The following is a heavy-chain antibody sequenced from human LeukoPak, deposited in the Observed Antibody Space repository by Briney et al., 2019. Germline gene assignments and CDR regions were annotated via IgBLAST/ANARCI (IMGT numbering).Heavy chain of an antibody. CDR1: GFTFSNYE. CDR2: ISSSGSTI. CDR3: ATDYGANSGGFGY. D-gene: IGHD4-23*01. V-gene: IGHV3-48*03. Sequence: GGSLTLSCAASGFTFSNYEMNWVRQAPGKGLEWVSYISSSGSTIHYADSVKGRFTISKDNAKNSLYLQMNSLRAEDTAVYYCATDYGANSGGFGYWGQGTLVTVSS. J-gene: IGHJ4*02.